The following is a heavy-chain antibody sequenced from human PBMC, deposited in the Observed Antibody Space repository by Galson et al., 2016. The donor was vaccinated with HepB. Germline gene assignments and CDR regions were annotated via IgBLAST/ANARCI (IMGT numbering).Heavy chain of an antibody. CDR1: GFTFTKYA. CDR2: SSYDGNKE. D-gene: IGHD1-7*01. Sequence: SLRLSCAASGFTFTKYAMHWVRQSPGKGLEWVAVSSYDGNKEYYADSVKGRFTLSRDNFKNTLSLQMNDVRLEDTAVYFCASGIYGNYASYFDHWGQGSLVAVS. J-gene: IGHJ4*02. CDR3: ASGIYGNYASYFDH. V-gene: IGHV3-30-3*01.